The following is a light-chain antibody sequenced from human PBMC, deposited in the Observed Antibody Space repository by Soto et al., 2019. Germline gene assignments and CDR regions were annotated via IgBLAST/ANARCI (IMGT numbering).Light chain of an antibody. CDR2: DAS. Sequence: EIVLTQSPGTLSLSPGERATLSCRASQSISSIYLAWYQQKPGQAPRLLIYDASSRATGIPDRFSGSGSGTDFSLTISRLEPEDFAVYFCQQYGSSPLTFGGGTKVDIK. V-gene: IGKV3-20*01. CDR3: QQYGSSPLT. J-gene: IGKJ4*01. CDR1: QSISSIY.